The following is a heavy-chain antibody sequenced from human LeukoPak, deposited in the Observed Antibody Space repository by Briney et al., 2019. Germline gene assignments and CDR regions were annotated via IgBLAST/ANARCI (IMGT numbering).Heavy chain of an antibody. CDR1: GFTLSSYE. D-gene: IGHD5-18*01. CDR3: ASSLGQLRSFDY. J-gene: IGHJ4*02. Sequence: VKLGGSLRLSCTASGFTLSSYEMSWIRQAPGKGLEWVSVIYSGGSTYYADSVKGRFTISRDNSKNTLYLQMNSLRAEDTAVYYCASSLGQLRSFDYWGQGTLVTVSS. V-gene: IGHV3-66*01. CDR2: IYSGGST.